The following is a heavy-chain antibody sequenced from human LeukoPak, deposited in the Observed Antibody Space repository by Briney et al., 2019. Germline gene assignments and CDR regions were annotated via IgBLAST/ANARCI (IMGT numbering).Heavy chain of an antibody. CDR3: ARSSYYEDLFDY. CDR2: IYSGGST. D-gene: IGHD3-3*01. V-gene: IGHV3-53*01. Sequence: GGSLRLSCAASGFTVSSNYMSWVRQAPGKGLEWVSVIYSGGSTYYADSVKGRFTISRDNADNSLHLQMHSLRAEDTAVYYCARSSYYEDLFDYWGQGTLVTVSS. J-gene: IGHJ4*02. CDR1: GFTVSSNY.